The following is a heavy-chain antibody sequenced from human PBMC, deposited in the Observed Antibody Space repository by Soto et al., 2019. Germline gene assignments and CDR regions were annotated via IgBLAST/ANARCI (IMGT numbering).Heavy chain of an antibody. CDR3: ARATVFPGPGSDAYYYYYYCMDG. V-gene: IGHV1-69*13. CDR1: GRTFSSYA. CDR2: IIPIFGTA. J-gene: IGHJ6*01. Sequence: SVKVSCKASGRTFSSYAISWVRQAPGRGLEWMGGIIPIFGTANYAQKFQGRVTITADESTSTAYMELSSLRSEATAVYYCARATVFPGPGSDAYYYYYYCMDGWGRGTTVTVSS. D-gene: IGHD3-10*01.